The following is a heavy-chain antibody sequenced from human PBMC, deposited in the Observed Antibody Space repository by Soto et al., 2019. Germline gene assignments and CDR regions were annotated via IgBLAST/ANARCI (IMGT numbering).Heavy chain of an antibody. CDR1: GGSISSYY. J-gene: IGHJ5*02. CDR2: IYYSGST. CDR3: ARVKAAAVSCWFDP. V-gene: IGHV4-59*01. D-gene: IGHD6-13*01. Sequence: LSLTCTVSGGSISSYYWSWIRQPPGKGLEWIGYIYYSGSTNYNPSLKSRVTISVDTSKNQFSLKLSSVTAADTAVYYCARVKAAAVSCWFDPWGQGTLVTVSS.